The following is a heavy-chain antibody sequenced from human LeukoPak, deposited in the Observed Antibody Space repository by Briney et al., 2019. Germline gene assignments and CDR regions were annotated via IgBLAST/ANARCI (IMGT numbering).Heavy chain of an antibody. Sequence: GFLRLPCAASRFTFCSYSLSWVRQASGKGLELGPVISGSGETTYYADSVKGRFTISRDNSKNTLYLQMNSLRAEDTAVYYCATLPEWLRFASGWIDYWGQGTLVTVSS. J-gene: IGHJ4*02. D-gene: IGHD5-12*01. CDR1: RFTFCSYS. CDR3: ATLPEWLRFASGWIDY. V-gene: IGHV3-23*01. CDR2: ISGSGETT.